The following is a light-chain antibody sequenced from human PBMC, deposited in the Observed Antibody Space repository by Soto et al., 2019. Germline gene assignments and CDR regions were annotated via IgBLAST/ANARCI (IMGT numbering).Light chain of an antibody. J-gene: IGLJ1*01. V-gene: IGLV1-40*01. Sequence: QSVLTQPPSVSGAPGQRVTISCTGSSCNIGAGYHVHWYQQLPGTAPKLLIYGNSNRPSGVPDRFSGSRSGTSASLAITGLQAEDEADYYCQSSDSSLSGSRVFGTGTKVTVL. CDR1: SCNIGAGYH. CDR3: QSSDSSLSGSRV. CDR2: GNS.